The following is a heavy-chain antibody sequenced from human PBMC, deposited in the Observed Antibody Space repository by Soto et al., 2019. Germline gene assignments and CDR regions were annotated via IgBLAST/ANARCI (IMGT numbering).Heavy chain of an antibody. CDR2: LDPNANT. CDR3: ARWHYHSAMDA. CDR1: VGSVSGGFYY. Sequence: QVQLQESGPGLVKPSETLSLTCAVSVGSVSGGFYYWNWVRQPPGKGLEWIGYLDPNANTYYNPSLENRITISVDTAKTQFALMVSYVTAADTAVYFCARWHYHSAMDARGQGTTVTVSS. D-gene: IGHD2-15*01. V-gene: IGHV4-61*01. J-gene: IGHJ6*02.